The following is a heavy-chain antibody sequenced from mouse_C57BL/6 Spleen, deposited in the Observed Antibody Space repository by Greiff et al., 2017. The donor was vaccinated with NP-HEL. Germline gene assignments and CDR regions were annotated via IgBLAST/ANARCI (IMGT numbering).Heavy chain of an antibody. CDR2: INPSTGGT. J-gene: IGHJ2*01. CDR1: GYSFTGYY. CDR3: ARDGWDYFDY. Sequence: EVQLQQSGPELVKPGASVKISCKASGYSFTGYYMNWVKQSPEKSLEWIGEINPSTGGTTYNQKFKAKATLTVDKSSSTAYMQLKSLTSEDSAVYYCARDGWDYFDYWGQGTTLTVSS. V-gene: IGHV1-42*01. D-gene: IGHD1-1*01.